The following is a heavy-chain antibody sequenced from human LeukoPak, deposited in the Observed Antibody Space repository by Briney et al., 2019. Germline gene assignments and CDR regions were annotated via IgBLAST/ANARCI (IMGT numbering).Heavy chain of an antibody. V-gene: IGHV1-8*01. CDR2: MNPNSGNT. Sequence: ASVKVSCKASGYTFTSYDINWVRQATGRGLEWMGWMNPNSGNTGYAQKFQGRVTMTRNTSISTAYMELSSLRSEDTAVYYCARGPTYSSSSQLDYWGQGTLVTVSS. CDR1: GYTFTSYD. J-gene: IGHJ4*02. D-gene: IGHD6-6*01. CDR3: ARGPTYSSSSQLDY.